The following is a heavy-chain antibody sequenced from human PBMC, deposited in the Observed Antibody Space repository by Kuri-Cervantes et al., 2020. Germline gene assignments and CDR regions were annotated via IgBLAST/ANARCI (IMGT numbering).Heavy chain of an antibody. V-gene: IGHV3-15*01. D-gene: IGHD6-13*01. CDR2: VTSNADGEII. J-gene: IGHJ4*02. CDR1: GFNFNDAW. CDR3: RFTAAPDY. Sequence: GESLKISCAASGFNFNDAWMSWVRQAPGRGLEWIGRVTSNADGEIIHYAASVKGRFSISRDDSKNTLYLQLNNLKAEDTGVYFCRFTAAPDYWGQGTLVTVSS.